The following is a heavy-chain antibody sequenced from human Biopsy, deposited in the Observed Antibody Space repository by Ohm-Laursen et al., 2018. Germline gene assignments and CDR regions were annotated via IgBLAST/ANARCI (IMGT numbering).Heavy chain of an antibody. Sequence: SLRLSCAAPGFTFSTYAMTWVRQAPGEGLEWVSSITGSGGSTYYPDSVKGRFTIPRDNSKNSLYLQMNSLRAEDTAVYYCAKGYGPDNWFDPWGQGTLITVSS. CDR3: AKGYGPDNWFDP. D-gene: IGHD3-16*01. J-gene: IGHJ5*02. CDR2: ITGSGGST. CDR1: GFTFSTYA. V-gene: IGHV3-23*01.